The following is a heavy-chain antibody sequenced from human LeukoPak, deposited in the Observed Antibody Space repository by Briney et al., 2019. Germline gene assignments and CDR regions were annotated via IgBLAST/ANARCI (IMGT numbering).Heavy chain of an antibody. CDR1: GFTFSSCA. CDR2: ISGSGGST. Sequence: GGSLRLSCAASGFTFSSCAMSWVRQAPGKGLEWVSAISGSGGSTYYADSVKGRFTISRDNSKNTLYLQMNSLRAEDTAVYYCAKDISGYPDPYYFDYWGQGTLVTVSS. CDR3: AKDISGYPDPYYFDY. V-gene: IGHV3-23*01. J-gene: IGHJ4*02. D-gene: IGHD3-22*01.